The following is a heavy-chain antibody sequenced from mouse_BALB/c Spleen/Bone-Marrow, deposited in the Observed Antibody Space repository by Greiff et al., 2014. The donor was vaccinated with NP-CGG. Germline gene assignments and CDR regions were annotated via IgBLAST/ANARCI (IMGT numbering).Heavy chain of an antibody. D-gene: IGHD3-1*01. Sequence: VQRVESGAELVRPGVSVKISCKGSGYTFTDFAIHWVKQSHTKSLEWIGVISPYYVDGGYNQKFKGKATMTVDRSSSTAYMELARPTSEDSAIYYCARGGASGPYYYAMDYWGQGTSVTVSS. CDR3: ARGGASGPYYYAMDY. CDR2: ISPYYVDG. V-gene: IGHV1S137*01. J-gene: IGHJ4*01. CDR1: GYTFTDFA.